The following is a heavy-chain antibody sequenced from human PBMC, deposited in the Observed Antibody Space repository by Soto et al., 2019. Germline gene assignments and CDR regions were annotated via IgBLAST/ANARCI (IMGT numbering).Heavy chain of an antibody. Sequence: ESGGGVVQPGRSLRLSCAASGFTFSSYAMHWVRQAPGKGLEWVAVISYDGSNKYYADSVKGRFTISRDNSKNTLYLQMNSLRAEDTAVYYCARDPENDYYGSGSYSSFDYWGQGTLVTVSS. D-gene: IGHD3-10*01. CDR3: ARDPENDYYGSGSYSSFDY. CDR1: GFTFSSYA. CDR2: ISYDGSNK. J-gene: IGHJ4*02. V-gene: IGHV3-30-3*01.